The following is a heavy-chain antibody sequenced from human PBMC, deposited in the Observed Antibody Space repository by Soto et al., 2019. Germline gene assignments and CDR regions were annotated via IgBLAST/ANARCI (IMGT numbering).Heavy chain of an antibody. D-gene: IGHD6-6*01. CDR3: ASSNSSSPYYYYGMDV. V-gene: IGHV5-10-1*01. CDR2: IDPSDSYT. CDR1: GYSFTSYW. J-gene: IGHJ6*02. Sequence: GESLKISCKGSGYSFTSYWISWVRQMPGKGLEWMGRIDPSDSYTNYSPSFQGHVTISADKSISTAYLQWSSLRASDTAMYYCASSNSSSPYYYYGMDVWGQGTTVTVSS.